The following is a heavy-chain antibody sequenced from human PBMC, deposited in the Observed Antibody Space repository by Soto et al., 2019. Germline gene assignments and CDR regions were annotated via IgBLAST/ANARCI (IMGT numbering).Heavy chain of an antibody. CDR2: ISGSGGST. CDR3: AKSFNYYYYGMDV. V-gene: IGHV3-23*01. CDR1: GFTFSSYA. Sequence: EVQLLESGGGLVQPGGSLRLSCAASGFTFSSYAMSWVRQAPGKGLEWVSAISGSGGSTYYADSVKGRFTISRDKSKNTLYLQMNSLRAEDTAVYYCAKSFNYYYYGMDVWGQGTTVTVSS. J-gene: IGHJ6*02.